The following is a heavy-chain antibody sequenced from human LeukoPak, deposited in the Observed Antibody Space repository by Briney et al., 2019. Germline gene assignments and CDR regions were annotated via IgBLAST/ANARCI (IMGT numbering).Heavy chain of an antibody. CDR2: IDSDGIST. CDR1: GFTFSSYW. V-gene: IGHV3-74*01. J-gene: IGHJ5*02. Sequence: QSGGSLRLSCAASGFTFSSYWMHWVRQAPGKGLVWVSRIDSDGISTSYADSVKGRFTISRDNAKNTLYLQMNGLRAEDTAVYFCARAITGDTVSTFDPWGQGTLVTVSS. CDR3: ARAITGDTVSTFDP. D-gene: IGHD2-2*01.